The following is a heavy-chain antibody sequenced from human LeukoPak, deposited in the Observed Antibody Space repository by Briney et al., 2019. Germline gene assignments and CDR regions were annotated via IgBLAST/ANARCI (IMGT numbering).Heavy chain of an antibody. D-gene: IGHD3-22*01. V-gene: IGHV1-18*01. J-gene: IGHJ3*02. CDR2: ISAYNGNT. CDR3: ARGLYYYDSSGYFPLAPAAFDI. CDR1: GYTFTSYG. Sequence: ASVKVSCKASGYTFTSYGISWVRQAPGQGLEWMGWISAYNGNTNYAQKLQGRVTMTTDTSTSTAYMELRSLRSDDTAVYYCARGLYYYDSSGYFPLAPAAFDIWGQGTMVTVSS.